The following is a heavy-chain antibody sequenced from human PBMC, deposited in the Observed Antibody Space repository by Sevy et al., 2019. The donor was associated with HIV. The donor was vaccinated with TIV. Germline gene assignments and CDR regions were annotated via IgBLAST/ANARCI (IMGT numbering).Heavy chain of an antibody. CDR3: ARRGVRGGIAVPGTPYFVDY. J-gene: IGHJ4*02. D-gene: IGHD6-19*01. V-gene: IGHV5-51*01. Sequence: GESLKISCKGSGYSFTSYWIGWVRQMPGKGLEWMGIIYPGDSDTRYIPSFQGQVTISADKSISTAYLQWSSLKASDTAMYYCARRGVRGGIAVPGTPYFVDYWGQGTLVTVSS. CDR1: GYSFTSYW. CDR2: IYPGDSDT.